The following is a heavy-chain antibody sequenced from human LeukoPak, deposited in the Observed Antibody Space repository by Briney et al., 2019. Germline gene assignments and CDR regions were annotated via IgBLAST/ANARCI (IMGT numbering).Heavy chain of an antibody. CDR3: VRRWGYFDS. Sequence: SDTLSLTCTVSGGSLINGNCYWGWIRQPPGKGLEWIASVYYSGNTYYNPSLKSRVTISIDTSKSQFSLRLNSVTAADTAVYYCVRRWGYFDSWGQGTLVTVSS. J-gene: IGHJ4*02. D-gene: IGHD3-16*01. CDR1: GGSLINGNCY. V-gene: IGHV4-39*01. CDR2: VYYSGNT.